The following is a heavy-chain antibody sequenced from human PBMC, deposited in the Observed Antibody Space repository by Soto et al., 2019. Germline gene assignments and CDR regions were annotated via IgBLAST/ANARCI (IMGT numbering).Heavy chain of an antibody. D-gene: IGHD1-1*01. CDR2: IYSNDNT. CDR3: ARTDPMRLETPNEYYFDY. V-gene: IGHV4-39*01. CDR1: GGSVSSNSYS. Sequence: PSETLSLTCTVSGGSVSSNSYSWGWVRQSPGKGLEWIGTIYSNDNTHYNPSLLSRVTISVDTSKNQFSLKLSSVTAADTAVYYCARTDPMRLETPNEYYFDYWGQGTLVTVSS. J-gene: IGHJ4*02.